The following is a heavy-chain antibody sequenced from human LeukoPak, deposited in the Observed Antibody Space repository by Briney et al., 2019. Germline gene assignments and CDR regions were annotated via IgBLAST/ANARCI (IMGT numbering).Heavy chain of an antibody. D-gene: IGHD2-21*02. V-gene: IGHV4-39*07. CDR2: IYYSGTT. J-gene: IGHJ5*02. CDR1: GGSISSSPYY. CDR3: ARGGVGVTAMYNWFDP. Sequence: KASETLSLTCTVSGGSISSSPYYWGWIRQPPGKGLEWIGSIYYSGTTHYNPSLESRVTISVDTSKNQFSLKLSSVTAADTAVYYCARGGVGVTAMYNWFDPWGQGTLVTVSS.